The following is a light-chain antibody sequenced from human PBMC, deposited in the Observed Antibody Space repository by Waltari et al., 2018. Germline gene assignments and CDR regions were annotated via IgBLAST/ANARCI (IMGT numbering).Light chain of an antibody. J-gene: IGLJ2*01. V-gene: IGLV3-25*03. CDR3: QSADGSGAYRA. CDR1: ALPTHY. CDR2: KDP. Sequence: SYRFTQPPSVSVPPGQTARITCSGDALPTHYSYWYQQKAGQAPVFVIYKDPERATGIPERFSGSSSGTTVTLTIRGAQAEDEADYYCQSADGSGAYRAFGGGTKLTVL.